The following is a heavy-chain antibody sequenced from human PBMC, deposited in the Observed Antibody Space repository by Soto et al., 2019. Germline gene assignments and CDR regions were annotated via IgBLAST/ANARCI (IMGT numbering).Heavy chain of an antibody. D-gene: IGHD2-15*01. Sequence: PSETLSLTCAVASGSIDNGYWWSLVRQSPGKGREWMGETSHDGGTNYNPSLEGRVSIWRDKSQNQFYLDLNSVTAADTAMYYCATSRDRTRPGSIVGCFDPWRPVTLVTVAS. CDR2: TSHDGGT. CDR1: SGSIDNGYW. V-gene: IGHV4-4*02. J-gene: IGHJ5*02. CDR3: ATSRDRTRPGSIVGCFDP.